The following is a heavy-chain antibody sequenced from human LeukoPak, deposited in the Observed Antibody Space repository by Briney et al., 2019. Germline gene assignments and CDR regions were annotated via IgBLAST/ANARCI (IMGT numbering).Heavy chain of an antibody. CDR3: ASHQYGSGSYYHDY. CDR2: ISTTGST. CDR1: GDSINNPNYY. Sequence: SETLSLTCSVSGDSINNPNYYWSWIRQPAGKGLEWIGRISTTGSTSYGPSLKSRVIISIDTSKNQFSLRLSSATAADTAVYYCASHQYGSGSYYHDYWGQGALVTVSS. J-gene: IGHJ4*02. D-gene: IGHD3-10*01. V-gene: IGHV4-61*02.